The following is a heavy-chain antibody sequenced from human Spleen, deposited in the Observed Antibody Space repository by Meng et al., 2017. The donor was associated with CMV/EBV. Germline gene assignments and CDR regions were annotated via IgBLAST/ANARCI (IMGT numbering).Heavy chain of an antibody. CDR1: GFTFSGYW. CDR2: ISNSGSTI. D-gene: IGHD2-15*01. Sequence: GESLKISCAASGFTFSGYWMTWVRQAPGKGLEWVSYISNSGSTIYYADSVKGRFTISRDNTKDSLYLQMRSLGAEDTAVYYCARQYCSGVKCRFDYWGQGTPVTVSS. J-gene: IGHJ4*02. CDR3: ARQYCSGVKCRFDY. V-gene: IGHV3-11*01.